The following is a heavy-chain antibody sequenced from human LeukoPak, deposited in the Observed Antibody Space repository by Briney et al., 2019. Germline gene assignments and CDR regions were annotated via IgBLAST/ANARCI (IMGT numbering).Heavy chain of an antibody. CDR3: ARVGYSSSWYDNYYYYYMDV. D-gene: IGHD6-13*01. V-gene: IGHV4-34*01. J-gene: IGHJ6*03. Sequence: PSETLYLTCAVYGGSFSGYYWSWIRQPPGKGLEWIGEINHSGSTNYNPSLKSRVTISVDTSKNQFSLKLSSVTAADTAVYYCARVGYSSSWYDNYYYYYMDVWGKGTTVTVSS. CDR1: GGSFSGYY. CDR2: INHSGST.